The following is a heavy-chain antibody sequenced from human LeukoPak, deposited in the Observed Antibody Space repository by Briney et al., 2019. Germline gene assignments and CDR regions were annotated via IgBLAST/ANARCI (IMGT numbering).Heavy chain of an antibody. D-gene: IGHD2-2*01. V-gene: IGHV1-8*03. CDR3: ARRARDCSRTSCFNYYYYTDV. CDR2: MNPNNGNT. Sequence: GASVKVSCKASGYTFTNYDINWVRQATGQGLEWMGWMNPNNGNTGYAQKFQGRVTITRDTSISTAYMELSSLRSEDTAVYYCARRARDCSRTSCFNYYYYTDVWGKGTTVTVSS. J-gene: IGHJ6*03. CDR1: GYTFTNYD.